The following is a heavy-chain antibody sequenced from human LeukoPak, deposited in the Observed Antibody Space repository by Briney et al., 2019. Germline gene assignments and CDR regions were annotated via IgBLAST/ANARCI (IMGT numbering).Heavy chain of an antibody. CDR2: IIPFFVTV. D-gene: IGHD3-10*01. V-gene: IGHV1-69*05. Sequence: SVKVSCKASGGTFSSYTITWVRQAPGQGLEWMGGIIPFFVTVNYAQKLQRRVTFTTEESTSTVYMALTSLRSEDTALYYCATVKFRFQEEGYYMDVWGKGTPVTVSS. CDR1: GGTFSSYT. J-gene: IGHJ6*03. CDR3: ATVKFRFQEEGYYMDV.